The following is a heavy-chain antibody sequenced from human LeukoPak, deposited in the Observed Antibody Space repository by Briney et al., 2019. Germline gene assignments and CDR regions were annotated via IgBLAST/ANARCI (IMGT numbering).Heavy chain of an antibody. Sequence: GGSLRLSCAASGFTFSSYAMSWVRQAPGKGLEWVSAISGSGGSTYYADSVKGRFTISRDNSKNTLYLQMNGLRAEDTAVYYCAKDGYSSSWYAWFDPWGQGTLVTVSS. CDR1: GFTFSSYA. J-gene: IGHJ5*02. CDR2: ISGSGGST. CDR3: AKDGYSSSWYAWFDP. D-gene: IGHD6-13*01. V-gene: IGHV3-23*01.